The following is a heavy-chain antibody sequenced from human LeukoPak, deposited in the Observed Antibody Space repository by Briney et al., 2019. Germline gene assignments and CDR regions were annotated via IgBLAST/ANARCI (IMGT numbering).Heavy chain of an antibody. CDR1: GYIFTDYY. CDR3: VREGRGPQTDY. D-gene: IGHD3-10*01. V-gene: IGHV1-2*02. J-gene: IGHJ4*02. Sequence: ASVKVSCKTSGYIFTDYYIHWVRQAPGQGLEWVGWIHPNSGGTKYAQSLQGRVTMTRDTSISTAYMEVSRLRSDDTAVYYCVREGRGPQTDYWGQGALVTVSS. CDR2: IHPNSGGT.